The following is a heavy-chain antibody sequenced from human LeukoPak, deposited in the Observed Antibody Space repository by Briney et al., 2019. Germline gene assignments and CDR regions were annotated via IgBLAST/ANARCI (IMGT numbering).Heavy chain of an antibody. V-gene: IGHV3-23*01. D-gene: IGHD3-9*01. J-gene: IGHJ5*02. Sequence: PGGSLRLSCAASGFTFSSYAMSWARQAPGKGLEWVSAISGSGGSTYYADSVKGRFTISRDNSKNTLYLKMNSLRAEDTAVYYCARSLTIFWFDPWGQGTLVTVSS. CDR1: GFTFSSYA. CDR2: ISGSGGST. CDR3: ARSLTIFWFDP.